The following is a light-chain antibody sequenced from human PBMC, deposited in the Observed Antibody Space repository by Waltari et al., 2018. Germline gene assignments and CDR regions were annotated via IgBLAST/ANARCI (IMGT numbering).Light chain of an antibody. Sequence: DIQMTQSPSSLSASVGDRVTITFRASQSISSYLNWYQQRPGKAPKLLIYAASRLQSGVPSRVSGSGSGTDFTLTISSLQPADFATYYCQQSYSTLYTFGQGTKLEIK. CDR1: QSISSY. V-gene: IGKV1-39*01. CDR2: AAS. J-gene: IGKJ2*01. CDR3: QQSYSTLYT.